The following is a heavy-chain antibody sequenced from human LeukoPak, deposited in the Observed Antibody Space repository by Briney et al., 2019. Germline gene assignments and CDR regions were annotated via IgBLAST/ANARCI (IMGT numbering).Heavy chain of an antibody. CDR2: IIPIFGTA. J-gene: IGHJ4*02. Sequence: GASVQVSCKASGGTLSSYAISWVRQAPGQGLEWMGGIIPIFGTAHYAQKFQRRVTINTDESTSTADLELSSLKSEDTAVYYCARGFLGNGYNIYYFDYWGQGTLVTVSS. D-gene: IGHD5-24*01. V-gene: IGHV1-69*05. CDR1: GGTLSSYA. CDR3: ARGFLGNGYNIYYFDY.